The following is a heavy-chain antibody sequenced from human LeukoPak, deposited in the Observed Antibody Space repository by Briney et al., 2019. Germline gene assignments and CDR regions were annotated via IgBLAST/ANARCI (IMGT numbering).Heavy chain of an antibody. CDR2: IYSSGST. D-gene: IGHD3-22*01. V-gene: IGHV4-59*01. J-gene: IGHJ4*02. CDR1: GGSINSYY. CDR3: ARGGSGYLRGDFDY. Sequence: SETLSLTCTVSGGSINSYYWSWIRQPPGKGLEWIGYIYSSGSTNYNPSLKSRVTISVDTSKNQFSLKLSSVTAADTAVYYCARGGSGYLRGDFDYWGQGTLVTVSS.